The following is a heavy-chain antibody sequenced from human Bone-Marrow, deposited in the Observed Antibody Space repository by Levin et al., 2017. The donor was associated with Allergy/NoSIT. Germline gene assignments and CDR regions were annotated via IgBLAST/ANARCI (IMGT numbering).Heavy chain of an antibody. D-gene: IGHD3-3*01. V-gene: IGHV3-23*01. CDR1: GFPFSRYA. CDR3: AKNLEIYGTYGFDV. Sequence: GGSLRLSCAASGFPFSRYALTWVRQAPGKGLEWVSAISGSGGSTYYGDSVKGRFTISRDSSKNTLDLQMNSLRADDTAVYFCAKNLEIYGTYGFDVWGQGTTVTVSS. J-gene: IGHJ6*02. CDR2: ISGSGGST.